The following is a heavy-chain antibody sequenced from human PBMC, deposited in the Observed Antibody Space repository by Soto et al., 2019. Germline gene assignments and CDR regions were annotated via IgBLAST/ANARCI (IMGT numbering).Heavy chain of an antibody. D-gene: IGHD1-26*01. Sequence: QVQLVQSGAEVKKPGSSVKVSCKASGGTFSSYAISWVRQAPGQGLEWMGGIIPIFGTANYAQKFQGRVTIPADESTSTAYMELSSLRSEDTAVYYCARAYRIVGAIHYYYGMDVWGQVTTVTVSS. J-gene: IGHJ6*02. CDR1: GGTFSSYA. CDR3: ARAYRIVGAIHYYYGMDV. V-gene: IGHV1-69*01. CDR2: IIPIFGTA.